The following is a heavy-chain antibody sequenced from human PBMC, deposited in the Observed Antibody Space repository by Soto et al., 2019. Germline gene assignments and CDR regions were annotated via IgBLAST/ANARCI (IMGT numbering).Heavy chain of an antibody. CDR1: GFTFSKYG. CDR3: ARDDDNDANALDY. CDR2: TWNDGIRK. V-gene: IGHV3-33*01. J-gene: IGHJ4*02. Sequence: SLRLSCAASGFTFSKYGMHWVRQAPGKGLEWVALTWNDGIRKVYVDSVKGRFTISRDNSKNTLDLQMNNLRDEDTAVYYCARDDDNDANALDYWGPGTLVTVSS.